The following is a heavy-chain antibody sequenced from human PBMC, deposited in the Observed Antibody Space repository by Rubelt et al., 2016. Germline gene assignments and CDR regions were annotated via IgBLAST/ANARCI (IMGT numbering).Heavy chain of an antibody. CDR2: IKQDGREK. Sequence: EVQLVESGGGLVQPGGSLRLSCAASGFTFSSYWMSWVRKAPGKGLEWVANIKQDGREKYYVDSVKGRFTISRDNAKNSLYLQMDGLRAEDTAVYYCAKGGGSYSYYFDYGGQGTLVTVSS. D-gene: IGHD1-26*01. CDR1: GFTFSSYW. CDR3: AKGGGSYSYYFDY. J-gene: IGHJ4*02. V-gene: IGHV3-7*05.